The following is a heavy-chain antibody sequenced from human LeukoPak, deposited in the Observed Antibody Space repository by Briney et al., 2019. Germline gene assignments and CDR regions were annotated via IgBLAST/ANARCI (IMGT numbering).Heavy chain of an antibody. D-gene: IGHD3-10*01. CDR2: ISSSSSYI. CDR1: GFTFSSYS. V-gene: IGHV3-21*01. J-gene: IGHJ6*03. CDR3: ARVGGITLALAPSPFPDYNYYYMDV. Sequence: PGGSLRLSCAASGFTFSSYSMNWVRQAPGKGLEWVSSISSSSSYIYYTDSVKGRFTISRDNAKKSLYLQMNSLRAEDTAVYYCARVGGITLALAPSPFPDYNYYYMDVWGRGTTVTVSS.